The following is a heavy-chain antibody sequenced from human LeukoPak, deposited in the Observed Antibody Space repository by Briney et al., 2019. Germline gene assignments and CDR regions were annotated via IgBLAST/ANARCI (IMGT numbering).Heavy chain of an antibody. Sequence: ASVKVSCKASGYTFTSYGISWVRQAPGQGLEWMGWIRPYNGNTNYAQKLQGRVTMTTDTSTSTAYMELRSLRSDDTAIYYCARDVEMYYDSSAYGDYWGQGALVTVSS. J-gene: IGHJ4*02. CDR1: GYTFTSYG. CDR3: ARDVEMYYDSSAYGDY. V-gene: IGHV1-18*01. CDR2: IRPYNGNT. D-gene: IGHD3-22*01.